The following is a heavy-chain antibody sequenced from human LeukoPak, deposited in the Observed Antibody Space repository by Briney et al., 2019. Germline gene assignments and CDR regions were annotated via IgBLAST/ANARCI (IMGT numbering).Heavy chain of an antibody. V-gene: IGHV3-7*01. Sequence: GGSLRLSCAASGFTLSNYLMTWVRQAPGKGLEWVANIKQHGSEEYYVDSVKGRFTISRDDAKNSLYLQMNSLRAEDTAVYYCARDARYGSSWYDFDNWGQGNLVTVSS. CDR2: IKQHGSEE. CDR1: GFTLSNYL. CDR3: ARDARYGSSWYDFDN. D-gene: IGHD6-13*01. J-gene: IGHJ4*02.